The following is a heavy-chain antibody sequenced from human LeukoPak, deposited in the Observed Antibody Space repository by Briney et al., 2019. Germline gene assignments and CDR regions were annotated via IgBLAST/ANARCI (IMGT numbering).Heavy chain of an antibody. J-gene: IGHJ4*02. Sequence: GASAKVSCKASGYTFTGYYMHWVRQAPGQGLEWMGWISAYNGNTNYAQKLQGRVTMTTDTSTSTAYMELRSLRSDDTAVYYCARDDIGIVGATINDWGQGTLVTVSS. CDR3: ARDDIGIVGATIND. D-gene: IGHD1-26*01. CDR1: GYTFTGYY. V-gene: IGHV1-18*04. CDR2: ISAYNGNT.